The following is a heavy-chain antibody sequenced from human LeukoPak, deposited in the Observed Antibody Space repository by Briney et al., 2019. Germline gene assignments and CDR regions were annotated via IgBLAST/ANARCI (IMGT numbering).Heavy chain of an antibody. CDR2: ISSSSSYI. D-gene: IGHD6-6*01. CDR3: ARDLWQTLSSSSVWFDP. CDR1: GFTFSSYS. Sequence: TGGSLRLSCAASGFTFSSYSMNWVRQAPGKGLEWVSSISSSSSYIYYADSAKGRFTISRDNAKNSLYLQMNSLRAEDTALYYCARDLWQTLSSSSVWFDPWGQGTLVTVSS. V-gene: IGHV3-21*04. J-gene: IGHJ5*02.